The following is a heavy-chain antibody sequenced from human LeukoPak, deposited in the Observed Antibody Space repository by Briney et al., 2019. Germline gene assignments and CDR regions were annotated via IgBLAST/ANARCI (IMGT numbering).Heavy chain of an antibody. CDR1: GGTFSSYA. V-gene: IGHV1-69*01. CDR3: ARADSVVVPAATSGAFDI. CDR2: IIPIFGTA. D-gene: IGHD2-2*01. Sequence: VASVKVSCKASGGTFSSYAISWVRQAPGQGLEWMGGIIPIFGTANYAQKFQGRVTITADESTSTAYMELSSLRSEDTAVYYCARADSVVVPAATSGAFDIWGQGTMVTVSS. J-gene: IGHJ3*02.